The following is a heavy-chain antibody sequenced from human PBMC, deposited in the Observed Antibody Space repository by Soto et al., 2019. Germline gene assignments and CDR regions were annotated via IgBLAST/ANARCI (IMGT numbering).Heavy chain of an antibody. CDR3: ARRYGGGFDY. D-gene: IGHD3-10*01. CDR1: GGSISSYY. V-gene: IGHV4-59*08. CDR2: ICSSGST. J-gene: IGHJ4*02. Sequence: QVQLLESGPGLVKPSETLSLTCTVSGGSISSYYWSWIRQPPGKGLEWIGYICSSGSTNYNPSLKSRVTISVDTSKNQFSLKLSSVTAADTAVYYCARRYGGGFDYWGQGTLVTVSS.